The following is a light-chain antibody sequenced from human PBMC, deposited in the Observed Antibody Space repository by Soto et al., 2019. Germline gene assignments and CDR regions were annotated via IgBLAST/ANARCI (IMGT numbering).Light chain of an antibody. CDR3: QHYGDTPRT. CDR2: GAS. CDR1: HSIGTNF. J-gene: IGKJ1*01. Sequence: ELALTQSPGTLSLSPGESGTLSCRASHSIGTNFLAWFQQKPGQAPMLLIYGASTRATGIPDRFSGSGSGTHFTLTITRLEPEDSAVYYCQHYGDTPRTFGQGTKVEIK. V-gene: IGKV3-20*01.